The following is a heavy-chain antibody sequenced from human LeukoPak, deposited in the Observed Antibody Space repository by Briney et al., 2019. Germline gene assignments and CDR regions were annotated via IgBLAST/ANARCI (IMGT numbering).Heavy chain of an antibody. Sequence: SETLSLTCTVSGGSISSGGNYWCWIRQHPGKGLEWIGYIYYSGGTYYNPSLKSRVTISVDTSKNQFSLKLSSVTAADTAVYYCARDISAYGNWFDPWGQGTLVTVSS. J-gene: IGHJ5*02. CDR1: GGSISSGGNY. CDR2: IYYSGGT. CDR3: ARDISAYGNWFDP. V-gene: IGHV4-31*03. D-gene: IGHD4-17*01.